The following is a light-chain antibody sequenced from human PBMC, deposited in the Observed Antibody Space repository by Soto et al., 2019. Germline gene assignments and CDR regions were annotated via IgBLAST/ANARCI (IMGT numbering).Light chain of an antibody. CDR1: QSLLHSNGYNY. CDR2: LGS. Sequence: DIVMTQSPLSLPVTPGEPASISCWSTQSLLHSNGYNYLDWYLQNPGQXPQXLIYLGSNRASGVPDRFSGGGSGTDSTPTISSLQAEDLAVYYCQQYYSTPWTLGQGTKV. V-gene: IGKV2-28*01. J-gene: IGKJ1*01. CDR3: QQYYSTPWT.